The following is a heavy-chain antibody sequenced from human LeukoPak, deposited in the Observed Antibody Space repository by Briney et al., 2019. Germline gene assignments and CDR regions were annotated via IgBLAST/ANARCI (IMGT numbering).Heavy chain of an antibody. J-gene: IGHJ5*02. CDR3: AREELQYNWLDP. Sequence: SETLSLTCTVSGGSISSYYWSWIRQPAGKGLEWIGRIYTSGSTNYNPSPKSRVAISLDTSKNQFSLKLNSVTAADTAVYYCAREELQYNWLDPWGQGTLVTVSS. CDR1: GGSISSYY. CDR2: IYTSGST. D-gene: IGHD1-7*01. V-gene: IGHV4-4*07.